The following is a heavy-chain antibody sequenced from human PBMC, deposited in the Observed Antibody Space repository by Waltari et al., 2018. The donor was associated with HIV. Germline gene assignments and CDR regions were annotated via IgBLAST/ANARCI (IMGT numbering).Heavy chain of an antibody. CDR3: ASHVSPNHSKRGDYDSSGYVY. CDR1: GYSFTSYW. V-gene: IGHV5-51*01. Sequence: EVQLVQSGAEVKKPGESLKISCKGSGYSFTSYWIGWVRQMPGKGLEWVGIIYPGDSDTRYSPSLQGQVTISAGKFISTAYLQWGHLNASDTAMYYCASHVSPNHSKRGDYDSSGYVYWRQGTLVTVSS. CDR2: IYPGDSDT. J-gene: IGHJ4*02. D-gene: IGHD3-22*01.